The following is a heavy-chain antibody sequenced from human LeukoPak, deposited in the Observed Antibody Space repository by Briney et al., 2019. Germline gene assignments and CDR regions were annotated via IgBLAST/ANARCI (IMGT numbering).Heavy chain of an antibody. J-gene: IGHJ4*02. CDR3: ASLPYSSSWSVSPVDY. CDR1: GFTFSSYE. CDR2: ISSSGSTI. Sequence: GGSLRLSCAASGFTFSSYEMNWVRQAPGKGLEWVSYISSSGSTIYYADSVKGRFTISRDNAKNSLYLQMNSLRAEDTAVYYCASLPYSSSWSVSPVDYWGQGTLVTVSS. V-gene: IGHV3-48*03. D-gene: IGHD6-13*01.